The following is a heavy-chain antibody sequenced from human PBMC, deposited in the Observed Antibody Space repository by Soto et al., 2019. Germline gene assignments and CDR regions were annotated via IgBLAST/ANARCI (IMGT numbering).Heavy chain of an antibody. CDR2: INYSGST. CDR3: ARDKITGLFDY. D-gene: IGHD2-8*02. Sequence: PSETLSLTCTVSGGSISSDNYYWSWFRQPPGKGPEWIGYINYSGSTTYNLSLKSRVTISVDTSKNQFSLKLTSVTAADTAVYYCARDKITGLFDYWGQGTLVTVSS. J-gene: IGHJ4*02. CDR1: GGSISSDNYY. V-gene: IGHV4-30-4*01.